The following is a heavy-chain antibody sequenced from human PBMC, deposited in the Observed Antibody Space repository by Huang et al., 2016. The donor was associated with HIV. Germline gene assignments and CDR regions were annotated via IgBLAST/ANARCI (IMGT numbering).Heavy chain of an antibody. D-gene: IGHD5-18*01. CDR3: ARLDTARNYYYYGLDV. CDR1: GYSFAKYW. CDR2: IYPEDADT. Sequence: EEQLVQSGAEVKKPGESLKISCEGSGYSFAKYWIGWVRQMTGKGLEWRGIIYPEDADTRYSPSFQGQVSISAAKSISTAYLQWSSLKASDTAMYYCARLDTARNYYYYGLDVWGQGTSVIVSS. J-gene: IGHJ6*02. V-gene: IGHV5-51*01.